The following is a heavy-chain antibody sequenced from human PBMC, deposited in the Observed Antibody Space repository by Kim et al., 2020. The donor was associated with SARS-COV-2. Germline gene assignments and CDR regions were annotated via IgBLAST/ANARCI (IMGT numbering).Heavy chain of an antibody. V-gene: IGHV6-1*01. CDR2: YN. D-gene: IGHD2-8*01. Sequence: YNEYALSVKSRITINPDTSKNQFSLHLNSVTPEDTAVYYCARGRNGAADYWGQGTLVTVSS. J-gene: IGHJ4*02. CDR3: ARGRNGAADY.